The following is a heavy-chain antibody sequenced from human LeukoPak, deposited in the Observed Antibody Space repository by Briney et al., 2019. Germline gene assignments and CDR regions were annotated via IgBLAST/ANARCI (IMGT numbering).Heavy chain of an antibody. Sequence: ASVKVSCKASGYTFTSYAMNWVRQAPGQGLEWMGWINTNTGNPTYAQGFTGRFVFSLDTSVSTAYLQISSLKAEDTAVYYCAREFSYDILTGYYAKFDYWGQGTLDTVSS. CDR3: AREFSYDILTGYYAKFDY. CDR2: INTNTGNP. D-gene: IGHD3-9*01. J-gene: IGHJ4*02. V-gene: IGHV7-4-1*02. CDR1: GYTFTSYA.